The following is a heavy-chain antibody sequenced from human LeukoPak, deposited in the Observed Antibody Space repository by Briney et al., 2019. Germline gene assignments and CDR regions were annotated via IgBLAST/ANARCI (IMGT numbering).Heavy chain of an antibody. V-gene: IGHV3-49*04. CDR2: IRSKAYGGTT. CDR3: SRNEQLLGFDY. D-gene: IGHD2-2*01. J-gene: IGHJ4*02. Sequence: GGSLRLSCTASGFTFGDYAMTWVRQAPGKGLEWVGFIRSKAYGGTTEYAASVKGRFTISRDDSKSIAYLQMNSLKTEDTAVYSCSRNEQLLGFDYWGQGTLVTVSS. CDR1: GFTFGDYA.